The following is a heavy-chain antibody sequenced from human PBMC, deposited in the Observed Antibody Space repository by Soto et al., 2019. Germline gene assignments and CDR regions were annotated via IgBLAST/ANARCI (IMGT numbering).Heavy chain of an antibody. J-gene: IGHJ5*02. D-gene: IGHD3-3*01. CDR3: ATARITIFGILISSDWFDP. Sequence: GGSLRLSCAASGFTFINAWMSWVRQAPGKGLEWVGRIKSKNDGGTTDYAAPVKGRFTISRDDSKNTLSLQMDSLTTEDTGVYYCATARITIFGILISSDWFDPWGQGTLVTV. V-gene: IGHV3-15*01. CDR1: GFTFINAW. CDR2: IKSKNDGGTT.